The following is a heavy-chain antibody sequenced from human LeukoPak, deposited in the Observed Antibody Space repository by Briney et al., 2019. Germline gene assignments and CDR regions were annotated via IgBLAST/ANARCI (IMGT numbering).Heavy chain of an antibody. CDR2: INHSGST. Sequence: SETLSLTCAVYGGSFSGYYWSWIRQPPGKGLEWIGEINHSGSTNYNPSLKSRVTISVDTSKNQFSLKLSSVTAADTAVYYCARVPHSGYDSTFDYWGQGTLVTVSS. D-gene: IGHD5-12*01. CDR3: ARVPHSGYDSTFDY. CDR1: GGSFSGYY. J-gene: IGHJ4*02. V-gene: IGHV4-34*01.